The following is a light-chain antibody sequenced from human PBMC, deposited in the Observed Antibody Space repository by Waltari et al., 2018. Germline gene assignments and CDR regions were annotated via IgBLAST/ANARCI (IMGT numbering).Light chain of an antibody. Sequence: QLVLTQSPSASASLGASVKPTCTLSSGHSSNVIAWLPQQPEKGPRYLMKVNSGGSHSKGDEIPDRFSGSSSGAERYLTISSLQSEDEADYYCQTGGHGTWVFGGGTKLTVL. V-gene: IGLV4-69*01. J-gene: IGLJ3*02. CDR1: SGHSSNV. CDR2: VNSGGSH. CDR3: QTGGHGTWV.